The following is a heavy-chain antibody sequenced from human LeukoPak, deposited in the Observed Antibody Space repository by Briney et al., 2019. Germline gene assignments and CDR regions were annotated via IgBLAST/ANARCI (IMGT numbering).Heavy chain of an antibody. D-gene: IGHD6-13*01. V-gene: IGHV3-7*04. CDR2: IKQDGSEK. Sequence: GGSLRLSCAASGFTFSSYWMSWVRQAPGKGLEWVANIKQDGSEKYYVDSVKGRFTISRDNAKNSLYLQMNSLRAEDTAVYYCERGSSSWPVDYWGQGTLVTVSS. CDR3: ERGSSSWPVDY. J-gene: IGHJ4*02. CDR1: GFTFSSYW.